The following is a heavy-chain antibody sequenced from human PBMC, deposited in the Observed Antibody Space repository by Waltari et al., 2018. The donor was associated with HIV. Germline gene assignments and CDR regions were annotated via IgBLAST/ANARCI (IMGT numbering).Heavy chain of an antibody. D-gene: IGHD3-16*01. J-gene: IGHJ4*02. CDR3: AREGFGFDY. CDR2: IDPNSGGT. Sequence: QVQLVQSGAEVKKPGASVKVSCKAFGYPFSDYYTHWVRQAPGQGLEWMGWIDPNSGGTNYAQKFQGRVTMTRDTSTSTAYMELSRLRSDDTAVYYCAREGFGFDYWGQGTLVTVSS. CDR1: GYPFSDYY. V-gene: IGHV1-2*02.